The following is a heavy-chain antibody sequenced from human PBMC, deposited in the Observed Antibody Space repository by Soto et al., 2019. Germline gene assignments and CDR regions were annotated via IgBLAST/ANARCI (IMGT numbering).Heavy chain of an antibody. Sequence: QVQLVESGGGVVQPGRSLRLSCAASGLTFSSYGMHWVRQAPGKGLEWVAVISYDGSNKYYADSVKGRFTISRDNSKNTLYLQMNCLRAEDTAVYYCAKAPYSGYEIDYWGQGTLVTVSS. CDR1: GLTFSSYG. D-gene: IGHD5-12*01. CDR3: AKAPYSGYEIDY. J-gene: IGHJ4*02. V-gene: IGHV3-30*18. CDR2: ISYDGSNK.